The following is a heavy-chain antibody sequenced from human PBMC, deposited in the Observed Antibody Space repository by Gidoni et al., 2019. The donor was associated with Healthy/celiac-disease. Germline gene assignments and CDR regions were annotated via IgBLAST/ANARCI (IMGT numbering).Heavy chain of an antibody. CDR2: ISYDGSNK. Sequence: QVQLVESGGGVVQPGRSLRLSCAASGFTFSSYGMHWVRQAPGKGLEWVAVISYDGSNKYYADSVKGRFTISRDNSKNTLYLQMNSLRAEDTAVYYCAKEGGKAGKGSPTDYWGQGTLVTVSS. CDR3: AKEGGKAGKGSPTDY. J-gene: IGHJ4*02. D-gene: IGHD6-19*01. CDR1: GFTFSSYG. V-gene: IGHV3-30*18.